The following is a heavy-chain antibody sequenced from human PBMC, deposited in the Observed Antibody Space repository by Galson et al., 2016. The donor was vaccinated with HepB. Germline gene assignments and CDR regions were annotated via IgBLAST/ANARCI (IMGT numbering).Heavy chain of an antibody. CDR1: GFTFDDYG. J-gene: IGHJ6*02. D-gene: IGHD3-3*01. CDR2: INWNGGST. Sequence: SLRLSCAASGFTFDDYGMSWVRQAPGKGLEWVSGINWNGGSTDYVDSVKGRFTISRDNGKNSLYLQMNSLRAEDTALYHCARGGTIWRAYGMDVWGLGTMVTVSS. CDR3: ARGGTIWRAYGMDV. V-gene: IGHV3-20*01.